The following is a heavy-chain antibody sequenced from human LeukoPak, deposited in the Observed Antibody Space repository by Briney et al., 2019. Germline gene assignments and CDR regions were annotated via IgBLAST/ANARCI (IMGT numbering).Heavy chain of an antibody. J-gene: IGHJ6*02. CDR2: ISYDGSDK. Sequence: GGSLRLSCAASGFTFSSYVMYWVRQAPGKGLEWVAVISYDGSDKNYADSVRGRFTISRDNSKNTLYLQMNSLRAEDTAVYYCARSGDGYNRYYYYGMDVRGQGTTVTVSS. V-gene: IGHV3-30-3*01. CDR3: ARSGDGYNRYYYYGMDV. CDR1: GFTFSSYV. D-gene: IGHD5-24*01.